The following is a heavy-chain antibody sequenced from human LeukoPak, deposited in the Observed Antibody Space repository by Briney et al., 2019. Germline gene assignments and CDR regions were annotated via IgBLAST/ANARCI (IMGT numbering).Heavy chain of an antibody. V-gene: IGHV7-4-1*02. CDR1: GYTFTSYA. D-gene: IGHD3-16*02. CDR2: INTNTGNP. CDR3: AREDSYYDYVWGSYRYGSGFDY. Sequence: ASVKVSCKASGYTFTSYAMNWVRQAPGQGLEWMGRINTNTGNPTYAQGFTGRFVFSLDTSVSTAYLQISSLKAEDTAVYYCAREDSYYDYVWGSYRYGSGFDYWGQGTLVTVSS. J-gene: IGHJ4*02.